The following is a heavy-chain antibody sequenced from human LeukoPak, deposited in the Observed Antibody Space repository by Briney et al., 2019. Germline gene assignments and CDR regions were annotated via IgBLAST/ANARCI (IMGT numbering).Heavy chain of an antibody. D-gene: IGHD6-19*01. Sequence: PSETLSLTCTVSGGSISSGGYYWSWIRQHPGKGLEWIGYIYYSGSTYYNPSLKSRVTISVDTSKNQFSLKLSSVTAADTAVYYCARCGSGWYSSYYYGMGVWGQGTTVTVSS. CDR3: ARCGSGWYSSYYYGMGV. CDR1: GGSISSGGYY. V-gene: IGHV4-31*03. J-gene: IGHJ6*02. CDR2: IYYSGST.